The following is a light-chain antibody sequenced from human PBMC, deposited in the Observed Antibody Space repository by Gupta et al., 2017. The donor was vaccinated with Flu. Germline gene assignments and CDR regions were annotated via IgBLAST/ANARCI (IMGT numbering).Light chain of an antibody. Sequence: QSVMTQPPSASGTPGQRVTITCSGSSSNIGSNTVNWYQQIPGKAPKLIICSNKQRPSGVPERCSGSNSGTSASLAITGLQSEDEAEYYCEAWDATQNDSEVFGGGTKLTVL. CDR3: EAWDATQNDSEV. CDR2: SNK. J-gene: IGLJ2*01. V-gene: IGLV1-44*01. CDR1: SSNIGSNT.